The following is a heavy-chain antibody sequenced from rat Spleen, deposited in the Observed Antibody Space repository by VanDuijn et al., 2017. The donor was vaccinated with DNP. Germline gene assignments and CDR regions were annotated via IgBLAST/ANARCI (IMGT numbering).Heavy chain of an antibody. Sequence: EVQLVESGGGLVQPGRSLKLSCAASGFTFSNYGMAWVRQAPKKGLEWVASISASGGSTSYRDSVKGRFTISRDNTKSTLYLQMDSLRFEDTATYYCAGHSEWWGAYYFDYWGQGVMVSVSS. J-gene: IGHJ2*01. CDR2: ISASGGST. CDR3: AGHSEWWGAYYFDY. CDR1: GFTFSNYG. V-gene: IGHV5S13*01. D-gene: IGHD1-1*01.